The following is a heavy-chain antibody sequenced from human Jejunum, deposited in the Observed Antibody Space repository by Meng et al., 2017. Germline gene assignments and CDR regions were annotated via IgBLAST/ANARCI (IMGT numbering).Heavy chain of an antibody. Sequence: EVQLVGVGGGLVQPGGSLRLSCSASGFTLSDHYMDWARQAPGKGLEWVGRSKNKDSGYITEYAASVKGRFTISRDDSKSSLDLQMYSLKPEDTAVYYCAVWISGRGHWGQGTLVTVSS. CDR3: AVWISGRGH. V-gene: IGHV3-72*01. D-gene: IGHD5-12*01. CDR2: SKNKDSGYIT. CDR1: GFTLSDHY. J-gene: IGHJ1*01.